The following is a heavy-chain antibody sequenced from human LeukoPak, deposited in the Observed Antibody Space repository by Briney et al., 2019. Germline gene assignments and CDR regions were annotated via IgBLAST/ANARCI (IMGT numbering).Heavy chain of an antibody. V-gene: IGHV1-3*01. Sequence: ASVKVSCKASGYTFSSYTVHWVRQAPGQRLEWMGWINAGNGNTKYSQKFQGRVAITRDTSASTAYMELSSLRSEDTAVYYCARDRWDNGNYEPDDYWGQGTLVTVSS. CDR3: ARDRWDNGNYEPDDY. CDR2: INAGNGNT. J-gene: IGHJ4*02. D-gene: IGHD1-26*01. CDR1: GYTFSSYT.